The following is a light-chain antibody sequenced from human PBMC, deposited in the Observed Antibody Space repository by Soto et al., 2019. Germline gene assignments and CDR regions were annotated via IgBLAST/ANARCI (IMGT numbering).Light chain of an antibody. V-gene: IGLV2-23*02. Sequence: QSALTQPASVSGSPGQSNTISCTGTSSDVGSYNLVSWYQQYPGKAPKLMIYEVSKRPSGVSNRFSGSRSGNTASLTISGLQAEDEADYYCCSYAGSSTYVFGTGTKVTVL. J-gene: IGLJ1*01. CDR2: EVS. CDR1: SSDVGSYNL. CDR3: CSYAGSSTYV.